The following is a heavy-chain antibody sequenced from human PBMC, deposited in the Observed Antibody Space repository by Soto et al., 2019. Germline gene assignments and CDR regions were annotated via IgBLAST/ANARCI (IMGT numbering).Heavy chain of an antibody. J-gene: IGHJ4*02. CDR3: AKARSSTTFDY. V-gene: IGHV3-23*01. CDR2: MSGSGDST. CDR1: GFTFSTYA. Sequence: GRSLRLSCASSGFTFSTYAMNWVSQSAGKGLEWVSAMSGSGDSTYYADSVKGRFTISRDNSKNTLHLQMNSLRAEDTAVYYCAKARSSTTFDYWGQGTLVTVSS. D-gene: IGHD1-26*01.